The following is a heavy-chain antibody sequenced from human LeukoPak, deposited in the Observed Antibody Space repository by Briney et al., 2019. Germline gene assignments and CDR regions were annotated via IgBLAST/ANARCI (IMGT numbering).Heavy chain of an antibody. CDR3: AGSVVVTAFDY. Sequence: SETLSLTCTVSGGSISSYYWSWIRQPPGKGLEWIGYIYYSGSTNYNPSLKSRVTISVDTSKNQFSLKLSSVTAADTAVYYCAGSVVVTAFDYWGQGTLVTVSS. D-gene: IGHD2-21*02. J-gene: IGHJ4*02. CDR2: IYYSGST. CDR1: GGSISSYY. V-gene: IGHV4-59*08.